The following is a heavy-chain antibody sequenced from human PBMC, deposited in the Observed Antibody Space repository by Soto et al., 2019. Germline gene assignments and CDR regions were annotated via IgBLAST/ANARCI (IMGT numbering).Heavy chain of an antibody. CDR3: ARLRWAQFPYFDY. CDR1: GGSISSSSYY. V-gene: IGHV4-39*01. Sequence: QLQLQESGPGLVKPAETLSLTCTVSGGSISSSSYYWGWIRQPPGKGLEWIGSIYYSGSTYHNPYLKSRVTISVDTSKNQFSLKLSSVTAADTAVYYCARLRWAQFPYFDYWGQGTLVTVSS. D-gene: IGHD2-21*01. CDR2: IYYSGST. J-gene: IGHJ4*02.